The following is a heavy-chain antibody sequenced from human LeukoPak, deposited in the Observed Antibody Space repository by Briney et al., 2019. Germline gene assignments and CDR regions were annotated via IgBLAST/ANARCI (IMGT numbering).Heavy chain of an antibody. CDR2: IFYSGSA. CDR3: ARQQSDTSLFDP. D-gene: IGHD2-21*02. Sequence: PSETLSLTCIVSGDSISSTSYYWAWIRQPPGKGLEWIGMIFYSGSAYYTPSLRGRVTLSVDTSRNQFSLNLISVTAADTVVYFCARQQSDTSLFDPWGQGTLVTVSS. J-gene: IGHJ5*02. CDR1: GDSISSTSYY. V-gene: IGHV4-39*01.